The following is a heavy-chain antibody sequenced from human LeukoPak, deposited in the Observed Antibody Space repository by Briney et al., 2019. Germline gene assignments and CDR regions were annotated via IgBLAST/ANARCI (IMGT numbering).Heavy chain of an antibody. V-gene: IGHV4-31*03. J-gene: IGHJ6*03. CDR1: GGSISSGGYY. CDR3: ARTPDNRYYYMDV. CDR2: IYYSGST. D-gene: IGHD3-22*01. Sequence: TLSLTCTVSGGSISSGGYYWSWIRQHPGKGLEWIGYIYYSGSTYYNPSLKSRVTISVDTSKNHFSLKLSSVTAADTAVYYCARTPDNRYYYMDVWGKGTTVTVSS.